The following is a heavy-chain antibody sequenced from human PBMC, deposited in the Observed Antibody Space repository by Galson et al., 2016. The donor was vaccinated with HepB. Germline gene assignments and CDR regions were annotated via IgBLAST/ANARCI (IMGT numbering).Heavy chain of an antibody. CDR1: GFTFNTYN. D-gene: IGHD3-3*01. V-gene: IGHV3-21*01. Sequence: SLRLSCAASGFTFNTYNMDWVRQAPGRGLEWISSITSSSGHMYYADSVKDRFTISRDKAKNTVYLQMNSLGVEDTAVYYCAKGASQYEWNALDVWGQGTMVTVSS. CDR2: ITSSSGHM. J-gene: IGHJ3*01. CDR3: AKGASQYEWNALDV.